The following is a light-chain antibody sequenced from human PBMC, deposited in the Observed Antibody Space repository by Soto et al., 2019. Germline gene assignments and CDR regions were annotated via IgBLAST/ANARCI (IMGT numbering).Light chain of an antibody. Sequence: EIVLTQSPGTLFLSPGERATLSCRASQSVSSSYLAWYQQKPGQAPRLLIYGASSRATGIPDRFSGSGSGTDFTLTISILEPEDFAVYYCQQYGSSPYTFGQGTKLEIK. CDR2: GAS. J-gene: IGKJ2*01. V-gene: IGKV3-20*01. CDR1: QSVSSSY. CDR3: QQYGSSPYT.